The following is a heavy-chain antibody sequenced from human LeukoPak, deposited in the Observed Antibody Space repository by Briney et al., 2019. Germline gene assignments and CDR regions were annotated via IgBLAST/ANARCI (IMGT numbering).Heavy chain of an antibody. D-gene: IGHD2-8*01. V-gene: IGHV3-7*01. CDR1: GFTFSSYW. CDR3: AREPLGKVSISFDY. Sequence: GGSLRLSCAASGFTFSSYWMSWVRQAPGKGLEWVANIKQDGSEKYYVDSVKGRFTIPRDNAKNSPYLQMNSLRAEDTAVYYCAREPLGKVSISFDYWGQGTLVTVSS. CDR2: IKQDGSEK. J-gene: IGHJ4*02.